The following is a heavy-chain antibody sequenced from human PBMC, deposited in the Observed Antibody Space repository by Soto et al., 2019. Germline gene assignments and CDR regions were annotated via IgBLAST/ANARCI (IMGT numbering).Heavy chain of an antibody. CDR3: ARGRTATLIPYFDY. D-gene: IGHD1-26*01. J-gene: IGHJ4*02. V-gene: IGHV3-21*01. Sequence: GGSLRLSCAASGFTFSSYSMNWVRQAPGKGLEWVSSISSSSSYIYYADSVKGRFTISRDNAKNSLYLQMNSLRAEDTAVYYCARGRTATLIPYFDYWGQGTLVTVSS. CDR2: ISSSSSYI. CDR1: GFTFSSYS.